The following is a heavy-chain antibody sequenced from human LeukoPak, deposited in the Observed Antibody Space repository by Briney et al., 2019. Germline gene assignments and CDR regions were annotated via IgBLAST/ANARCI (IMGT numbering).Heavy chain of an antibody. CDR2: IYSGGST. V-gene: IGHV3-66*02. J-gene: IGHJ4*02. D-gene: IGHD1-26*01. CDR1: GFTVSSNY. CDR3: ARFSGSYYTPFDY. Sequence: GGSLRLSCAASGFTVSSNYMSWVRQAPGKGLEWVSVIYSGGSTYYADSVKGRSTISRDNSKNTLYLQMNSLRAEDTAVYYCARFSGSYYTPFDYWGQGTLVTVSS.